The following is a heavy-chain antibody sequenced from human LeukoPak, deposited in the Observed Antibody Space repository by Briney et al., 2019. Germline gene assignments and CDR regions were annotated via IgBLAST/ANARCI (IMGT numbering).Heavy chain of an antibody. CDR3: AKDPLVVVVFAFDI. J-gene: IGHJ3*02. CDR2: ISGSGGST. CDR1: AFTFGDYA. Sequence: GGSLRLSCTASAFTFGDYAMNWVRQAPGKGLEWVSAISGSGGSTYYADSVKGRFTISRDNSKNTLYLQMNSLRAEDTAVYYCAKDPLVVVVFAFDIWGQGTMVTVSS. V-gene: IGHV3-23*01. D-gene: IGHD2-21*01.